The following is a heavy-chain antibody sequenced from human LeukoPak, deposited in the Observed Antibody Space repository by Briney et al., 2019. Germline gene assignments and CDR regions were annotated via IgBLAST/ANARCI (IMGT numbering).Heavy chain of an antibody. J-gene: IGHJ4*02. V-gene: IGHV1-2*02. Sequence: GASVKVSCKASGYTFIGYYIHWVRQAPGQGLEWMGWVNPNSGDTNYAQKFQGRVTMTRDTSISTAYMELGRLTSDDTALYYCARGPLYFDFWSGYQYWGQGSLVTVSS. CDR3: ARGPLYFDFWSGYQY. CDR2: VNPNSGDT. D-gene: IGHD3-3*01. CDR1: GYTFIGYY.